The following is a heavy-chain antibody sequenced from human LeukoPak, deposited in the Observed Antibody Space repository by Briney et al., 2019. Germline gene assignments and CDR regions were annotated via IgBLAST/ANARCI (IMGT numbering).Heavy chain of an antibody. V-gene: IGHV3-30*04. D-gene: IGHD1-26*01. Sequence: GGSLRLSCGASGFTFSSYAMHWVRQAPGKGLEWVAVISYDGSNKYYADSVKGRFTISRDNSKNTLYLQMNSLRAEDTAVYYCARDGEVGATDAFDIWGQGTMVTVSS. CDR2: ISYDGSNK. CDR1: GFTFSSYA. CDR3: ARDGEVGATDAFDI. J-gene: IGHJ3*02.